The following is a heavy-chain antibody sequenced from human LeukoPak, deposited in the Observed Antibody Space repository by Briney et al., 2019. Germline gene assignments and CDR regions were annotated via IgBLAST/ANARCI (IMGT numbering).Heavy chain of an antibody. CDR3: AKKRVPVAGPDYGVDV. V-gene: IGHV3-23*01. D-gene: IGHD6-19*01. Sequence: GGSLRLSCTASGFTFSTYTMNWVRQAPGKGLEWVSTVGGGGIITFYADSVKGRFTISRDNSKNTLYLHMNSLRAEDTAVYYCAKKRVPVAGPDYGVDVWGQGTTVTVSS. CDR1: GFTFSTYT. CDR2: VGGGGIIT. J-gene: IGHJ6*02.